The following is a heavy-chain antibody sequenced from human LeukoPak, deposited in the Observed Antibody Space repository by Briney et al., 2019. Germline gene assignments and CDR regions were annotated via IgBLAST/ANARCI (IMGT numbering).Heavy chain of an antibody. Sequence: SVKVSCKTSGGTFNIHAINWVRQAPGQGLEWMGVIIPIFGTANYAQKFVGRVTITADESTSTAYMEMNSLTSEGTAVYYCSRERAAAGGGDYWGQGTLVTVSS. CDR3: SRERAAAGGGDY. V-gene: IGHV1-69*13. CDR1: GGTFNIHA. CDR2: IIPIFGTA. J-gene: IGHJ4*02. D-gene: IGHD6-13*01.